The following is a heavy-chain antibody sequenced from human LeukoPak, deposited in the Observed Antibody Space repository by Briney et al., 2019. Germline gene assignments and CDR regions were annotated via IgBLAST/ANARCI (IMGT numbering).Heavy chain of an antibody. Sequence: ASVKVSCKASGYTFTSYGISWVRQAPEQGLEWMGWISAYNGDTNYAQKLQGRVTMTTDTSTSTAYMELRSLRSDDTAVYYCARTTQKRYDSSGYYYLGYFDYWGQGTLVTVSS. V-gene: IGHV1-18*01. CDR3: ARTTQKRYDSSGYYYLGYFDY. J-gene: IGHJ4*02. CDR1: GYTFTSYG. CDR2: ISAYNGDT. D-gene: IGHD3-22*01.